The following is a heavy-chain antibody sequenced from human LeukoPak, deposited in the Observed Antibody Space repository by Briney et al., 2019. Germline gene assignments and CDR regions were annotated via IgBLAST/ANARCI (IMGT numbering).Heavy chain of an antibody. CDR2: IYPGDSDT. Sequence: GESLKISCQASGYSFFRYWIGWVRQMPGKGLEWMGIIYPGDSDTRYSPSFQGQVTISADKSISTAYLQWSSLKASDTAMYYCARQEWGAVAGYYYYYGMDVWGQGTTVTVSS. D-gene: IGHD6-19*01. J-gene: IGHJ6*02. CDR3: ARQEWGAVAGYYYYYGMDV. V-gene: IGHV5-51*01. CDR1: GYSFFRYW.